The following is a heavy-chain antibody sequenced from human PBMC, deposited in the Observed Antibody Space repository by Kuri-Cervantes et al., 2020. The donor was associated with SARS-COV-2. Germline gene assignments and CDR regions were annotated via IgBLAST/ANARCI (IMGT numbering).Heavy chain of an antibody. CDR3: APPVGGNSVPST. D-gene: IGHD4-23*01. J-gene: IGHJ5*02. CDR1: GFTVSSNY. V-gene: IGHV3-11*04. CDR2: ISSSGSTI. Sequence: GESLKISCAASGFTVSSNYMSWVRQAPGKGLEWVSYISSSGSTIYYADSVKGRFTISRDNAKNSLYLQMNSLRAEDTAVYYCAPPVGGNSVPSTWGQGTLVTVSS.